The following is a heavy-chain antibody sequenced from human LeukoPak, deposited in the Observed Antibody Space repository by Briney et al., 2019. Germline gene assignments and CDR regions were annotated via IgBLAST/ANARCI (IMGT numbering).Heavy chain of an antibody. CDR3: AREKGVAGIGQNWFDP. CDR2: INPNSGGT. V-gene: IGHV1-2*02. CDR1: GYTFTGYY. J-gene: IGHJ5*02. D-gene: IGHD2-15*01. Sequence: PSVKVSCKASGYTFTGYYMPWVRQAPGHGLEWMGWINPNSGGTNYAQTFQGRVTMTRDTSISTACMELSWPRCTDTSVYFCAREKGVAGIGQNWFDPWGQGTLVTVSS.